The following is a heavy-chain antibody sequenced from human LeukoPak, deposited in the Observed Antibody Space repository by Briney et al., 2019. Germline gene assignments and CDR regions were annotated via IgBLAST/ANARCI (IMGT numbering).Heavy chain of an antibody. CDR3: ARVSGRLERQSALDF. CDR1: GFTFSSYS. D-gene: IGHD1-1*01. Sequence: GGSLRLSCAASGFTFSSYSMNWVRHAPGKGLEWVSSIDPSSYYIYYGDSVKGRSAISRDNAKNSLYLQMNSLRAEDTAVYYFARVSGRLERQSALDFWGQGTLVTVSS. V-gene: IGHV3-21*01. CDR2: IDPSSYYI. J-gene: IGHJ4*02.